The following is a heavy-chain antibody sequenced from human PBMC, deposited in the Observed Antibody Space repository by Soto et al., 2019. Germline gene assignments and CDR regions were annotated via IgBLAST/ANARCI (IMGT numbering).Heavy chain of an antibody. CDR3: ARDSSSPAINYYYYGMDV. CDR1: GGTFSSYA. V-gene: IGHV1-69*13. J-gene: IGHJ6*02. D-gene: IGHD6-6*01. Sequence: ASVEVSCKASGGTFSSYAISWVRQAPGQGLEWMGGIIPIFGTANYAQKFQGRVTITADESTSTAYMELSSLRSEDTAVYYCARDSSSPAINYYYYGMDVWGQGTTVTVSS. CDR2: IIPIFGTA.